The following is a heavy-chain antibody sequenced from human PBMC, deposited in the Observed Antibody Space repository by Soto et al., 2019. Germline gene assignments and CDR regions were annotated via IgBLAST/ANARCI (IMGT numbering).Heavy chain of an antibody. CDR1: GGSISSSDYW. V-gene: IGHV4-39*01. D-gene: IGHD6-13*01. J-gene: IGHJ4*02. CDR3: AGQIGRGSWSLDH. CDR2: IYYSGSA. Sequence: QLQLQESGPGLVKPAETLSLTCTVSGGSISSSDYWWGWIRQPPGKGLEWIGSIYYSGSAHYIPSLKSRVIKSVDTSKNQFSLRLSSVTAADTAVYYCAGQIGRGSWSLDHWGQGTLVTVSS.